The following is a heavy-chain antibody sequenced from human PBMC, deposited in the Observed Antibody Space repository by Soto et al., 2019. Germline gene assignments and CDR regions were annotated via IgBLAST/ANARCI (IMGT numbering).Heavy chain of an antibody. V-gene: IGHV1-46*01. Sequence: ASVKVSCKASGYTFTSYYMHWVRQAPGQGLEWMGIINPSGGSTSYTQKFQGRVTMTRDTSTSTVYMELSSLRSEDTAVYYCARDHGYCSGGSCYPAYFDYWGQGTLVTVSS. CDR1: GYTFTSYY. J-gene: IGHJ4*02. D-gene: IGHD2-15*01. CDR2: INPSGGST. CDR3: ARDHGYCSGGSCYPAYFDY.